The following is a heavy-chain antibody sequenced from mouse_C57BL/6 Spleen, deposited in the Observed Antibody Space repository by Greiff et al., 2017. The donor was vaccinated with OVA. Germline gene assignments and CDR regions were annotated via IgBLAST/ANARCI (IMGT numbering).Heavy chain of an antibody. CDR2: IDPETGGT. D-gene: IGHD2-14*01. CDR3: TSGDYRNGFDY. CDR1: GYPFTDYE. V-gene: IGHV1-15*01. Sequence: VQLQESGAELVRPGASVTLSCTASGYPFTDYEMHWVKQTPVHGLEWIGAIDPETGGTAYTQKFKGKAILPADNSSSTAYMELLSLTSEESAVYAWTSGDYRNGFDYWGQGTTLTVSS. J-gene: IGHJ2*01.